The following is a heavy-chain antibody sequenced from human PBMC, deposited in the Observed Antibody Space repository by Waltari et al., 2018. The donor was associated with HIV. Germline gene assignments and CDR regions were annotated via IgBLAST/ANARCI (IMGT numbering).Heavy chain of an antibody. D-gene: IGHD2-15*01. Sequence: QVQLQESGPGLVKPSGTLSLTCAVSGGSISSSNWWSWVRQPPGKGLEGIGEIYHSGSTNYNPALTRRVTISEDKSKNQFSLKRSSVTAADTAVYYCARQYCSGGSCYFFDYWGQGTLVTVSS. V-gene: IGHV4-4*02. CDR2: IYHSGST. CDR1: GGSISSSNW. CDR3: ARQYCSGGSCYFFDY. J-gene: IGHJ4*02.